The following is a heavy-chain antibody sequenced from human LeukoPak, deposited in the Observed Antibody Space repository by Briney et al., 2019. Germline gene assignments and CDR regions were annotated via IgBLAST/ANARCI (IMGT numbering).Heavy chain of an antibody. V-gene: IGHV3-66*02. CDR1: GFTVSAKY. CDR3: ARDGGFGGPGGDNWFDS. J-gene: IGHJ5*01. Sequence: GGSLRLSCAASGFTVSAKYMSWVRQGPGKGLDWIPSIYSDGGTNYADSVKGRFTISRDNSKNTLYLQMNSLRPEDTAVYYCARDGGFGGPGGDNWFDSWGQGALVTVSS. CDR2: IYSDGGT. D-gene: IGHD3-16*01.